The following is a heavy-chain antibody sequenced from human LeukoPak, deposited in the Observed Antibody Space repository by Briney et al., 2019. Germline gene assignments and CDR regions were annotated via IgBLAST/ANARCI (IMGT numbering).Heavy chain of an antibody. V-gene: IGHV3-23*01. D-gene: IGHD3-16*02. CDR3: ARDGLYYDYVWGSFRPQHYFDY. CDR2: ISGSGGST. Sequence: GGSLRLSCAASGFTFGSYGMSWVRLAPGKGLEWVSAISGSGGSTYYADSVKGRFTISRDNAKNSLYLQMNSLRAEDTAVYYCARDGLYYDYVWGSFRPQHYFDYWGQGTLVTVSS. J-gene: IGHJ4*02. CDR1: GFTFGSYG.